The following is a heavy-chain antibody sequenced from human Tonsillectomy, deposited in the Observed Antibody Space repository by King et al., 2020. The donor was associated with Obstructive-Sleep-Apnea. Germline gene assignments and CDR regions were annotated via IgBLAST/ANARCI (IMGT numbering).Heavy chain of an antibody. CDR3: ARATVIVVVPAAPVGAFDI. Sequence: VQLVESGGGVVQPGRSLRLSCAASGFTFSSYAMHWVRQAPGKGLEWVAVISYDGSNKYYADSVKGRFTISRDNSKNTLYLQMNSLRAEDTAVYYCARATVIVVVPAAPVGAFDIWGQGTMVTVSS. D-gene: IGHD2-2*01. J-gene: IGHJ3*02. CDR1: GFTFSSYA. CDR2: ISYDGSNK. V-gene: IGHV3-30-3*01.